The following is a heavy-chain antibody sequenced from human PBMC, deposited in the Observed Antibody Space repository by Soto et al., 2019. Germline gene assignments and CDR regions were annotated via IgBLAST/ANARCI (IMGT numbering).Heavy chain of an antibody. CDR2: IYWDEDK. Sequence: QITLKESGPTLVKPTQTLTLTCTFSGFSLSTHTVGVARIRQPPGKPLEWLALIYWDEDKRYSPSLKSRLTITKDTSKNQVVLILTSMEPVDTSSYYCAHIVPFDYRGYYFEFWGQGILVTVSS. V-gene: IGHV2-5*02. CDR1: GFSLSTHTVG. D-gene: IGHD3-9*01. CDR3: AHIVPFDYRGYYFEF. J-gene: IGHJ4*02.